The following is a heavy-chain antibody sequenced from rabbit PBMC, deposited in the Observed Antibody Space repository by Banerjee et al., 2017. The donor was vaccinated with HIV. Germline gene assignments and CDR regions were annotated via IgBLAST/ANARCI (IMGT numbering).Heavy chain of an antibody. CDR2: SYAGSSGTT. CDR1: GFSLSIYE. D-gene: IGHD6-1*01. CDR3: ARDPLYGGGPAYGYDL. V-gene: IGHV1S40*01. Sequence: QSLEESGGDLVKPGAFLTLTCTASGFSLSIYEMCWVRQAPGKGLEWIACSYAGSSGTTYYANWAKGRFTISKTSSTTVTLQMTSLTAADTATYFCARDPLYGGGPAYGYDLWGQGTLVTVS. J-gene: IGHJ3*01.